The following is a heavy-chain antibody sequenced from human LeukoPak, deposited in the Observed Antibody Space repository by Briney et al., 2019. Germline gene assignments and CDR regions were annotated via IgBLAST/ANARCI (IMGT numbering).Heavy chain of an antibody. J-gene: IGHJ4*02. CDR3: ARSYDSSGSDY. V-gene: IGHV4-59*01. CDR1: GGSISTYY. D-gene: IGHD3-22*01. Sequence: KPSETLSLTCTVSGGSISTYYWSWIRQPPGKGLEWIGYIDYSGSTNYSPSLRSRVTISVDTSKSQFSLNLRSVTAADTAVYYCARSYDSSGSDYWGQGTLVTVSS. CDR2: IDYSGST.